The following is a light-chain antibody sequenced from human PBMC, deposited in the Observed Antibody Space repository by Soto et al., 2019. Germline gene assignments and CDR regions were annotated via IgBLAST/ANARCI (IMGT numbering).Light chain of an antibody. J-gene: IGKJ1*01. CDR3: QQSYSSPRT. CDR2: GAS. Sequence: DIEMNHSASALSAYVGDRVTITCRASQYISTLLNWYQQKPGKAPNLLIYGASSLQSGVPSRFSGSGSGTDFTLTISSLQPEDFATYYCQQSYSSPRTSGHGTKVDIK. V-gene: IGKV1-39*01. CDR1: QYISTL.